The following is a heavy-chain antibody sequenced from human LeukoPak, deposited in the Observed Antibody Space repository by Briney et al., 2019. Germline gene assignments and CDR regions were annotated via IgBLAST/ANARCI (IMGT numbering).Heavy chain of an antibody. CDR2: IYTSGST. Sequence: PSETLSLTCTVSGGSISSYYWSWIRQPAGKGLEWIGRIYTSGSTNYNPSLKSGLTMSVDTFKNQFSLNLTSRPAAHTPVYYCSKERGDSSGINGWGQGTLVTVSS. CDR1: GGSISSYY. J-gene: IGHJ4*02. V-gene: IGHV4-4*07. CDR3: SKERGDSSGING. D-gene: IGHD6-19*01.